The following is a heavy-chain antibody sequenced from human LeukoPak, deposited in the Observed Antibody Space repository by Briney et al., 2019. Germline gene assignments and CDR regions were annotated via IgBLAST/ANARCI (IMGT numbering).Heavy chain of an antibody. D-gene: IGHD6-13*01. CDR1: GGSISSYY. J-gene: IGHJ4*02. V-gene: IGHV4-34*01. Sequence: PSETLSLTCTVSGGSISSYYWSWIRQPPGKGLEWIGEINHSGSTNYNPSLKSRVTISVDTSKNQFSLKLSSVTAADTAVYYCAREAAAAGSWGQGTLVTVSS. CDR3: AREAAAAGS. CDR2: INHSGST.